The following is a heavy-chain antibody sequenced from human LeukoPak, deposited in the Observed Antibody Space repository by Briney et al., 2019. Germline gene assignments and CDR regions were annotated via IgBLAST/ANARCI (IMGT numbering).Heavy chain of an antibody. D-gene: IGHD4-17*01. J-gene: IGHJ4*02. Sequence: GRSLRLSCAAYGFIFHDYSMQWVRQAPGKGLEWVSGVNWNSGTIGYTDSVKGRFTLSRDNVRNSLFLQMNSLRPEDTAFYYCAKGQRVDYGDYSFDRWGQGTLVTVSP. V-gene: IGHV3-9*01. CDR1: GFIFHDYS. CDR3: AKGQRVDYGDYSFDR. CDR2: VNWNSGTI.